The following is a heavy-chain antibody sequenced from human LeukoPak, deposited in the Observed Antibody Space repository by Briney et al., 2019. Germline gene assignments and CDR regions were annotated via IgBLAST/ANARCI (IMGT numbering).Heavy chain of an antibody. CDR1: GFTFNNHA. CDR2: ISGSGDNT. Sequence: SGGSLRLSCVVSGFTFNNHAMSWVRQAPGKGLEWVSAISGSGDNTFYAGSVRGRFTISRDNSKNTLYLQMDSLRAGDTAVYYCAKDPIFSGSYGVFDYWGLGTLVTVSS. CDR3: AKDPIFSGSYGVFDY. V-gene: IGHV3-23*01. D-gene: IGHD1-26*01. J-gene: IGHJ4*02.